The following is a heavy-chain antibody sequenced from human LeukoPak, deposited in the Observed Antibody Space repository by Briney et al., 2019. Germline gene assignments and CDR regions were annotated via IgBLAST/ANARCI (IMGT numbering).Heavy chain of an antibody. CDR1: GFTVSSNY. D-gene: IGHD3-22*01. J-gene: IGHJ4*02. CDR3: ASGSIYDDSGHDY. CDR2: IFTGGST. V-gene: IGHV3-53*01. Sequence: GGSLRLSCAASGFTVSSNYMSWVRQAPGKGLEWVSIIFTGGSTYYAGSVKGRFTISRDNSKNTLYLQMNSLRAEDTAVYYFASGSIYDDSGHDYWGQGTLVIVSS.